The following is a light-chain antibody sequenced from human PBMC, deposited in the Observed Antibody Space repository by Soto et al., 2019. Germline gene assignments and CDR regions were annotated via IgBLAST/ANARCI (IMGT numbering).Light chain of an antibody. CDR2: EAS. CDR1: QSVSSTY. CDR3: QQYGSSGT. J-gene: IGKJ1*01. V-gene: IGKV3-20*01. Sequence: EIVLTQSPGTLSLYPGESAALSGRASQSVSSTYLTRYQQKPGQAPRLLIYEASRRATGIPDRFSGSGSGTDFTLTISRLEPEDFAVYYCQQYGSSGTFGQGTKVDIK.